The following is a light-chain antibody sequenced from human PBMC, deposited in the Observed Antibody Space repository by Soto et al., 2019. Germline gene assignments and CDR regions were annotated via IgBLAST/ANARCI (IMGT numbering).Light chain of an antibody. CDR1: SSDVGSYNR. V-gene: IGLV2-18*02. CDR2: EVT. CDR3: SSSTSGSTFV. Sequence: QSALTQPPSVSRSPGQSVTISCTGTSSDVGSYNRVSWFQQPPGTAPKLMIYEVTNRPSGVPDRFSGSKSGNTASLTISGLQAEDEADYYCSSSTSGSTFVFGGGTQLTVL. J-gene: IGLJ2*01.